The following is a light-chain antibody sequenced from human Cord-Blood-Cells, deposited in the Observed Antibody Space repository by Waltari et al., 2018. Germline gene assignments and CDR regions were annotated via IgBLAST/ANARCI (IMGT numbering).Light chain of an antibody. Sequence: EIVMTHSPATLSVSQGERATLSGRASQSVSNNLAWYQQKPGQAPRLLIYGASSRATGIPARFSGSGSGTEFTLTISSLQSEDFAVYYCQQYNNWPLTFGQGTKVDIK. V-gene: IGKV3-15*01. J-gene: IGKJ1*01. CDR2: GAS. CDR1: QSVSNN. CDR3: QQYNNWPLT.